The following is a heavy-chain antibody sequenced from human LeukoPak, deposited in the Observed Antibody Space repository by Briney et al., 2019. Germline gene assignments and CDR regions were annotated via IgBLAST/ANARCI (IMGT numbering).Heavy chain of an antibody. Sequence: GGSLRLSCAPSGFTFSSYGMSWVRHAPGEGLEWVAAISGSGGSTYYADSGKGRFTISRDKPTNTLYLQMNSLRAEHTAVYYRASSTTVTTHATWGQRTLVTVSS. J-gene: IGHJ5*02. CDR3: ASSTTVTTHAT. CDR2: ISGSGGST. V-gene: IGHV3-23*01. D-gene: IGHD4-17*01. CDR1: GFTFSSYG.